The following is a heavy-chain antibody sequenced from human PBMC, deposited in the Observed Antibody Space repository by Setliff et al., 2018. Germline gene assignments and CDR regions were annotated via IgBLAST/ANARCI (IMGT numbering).Heavy chain of an antibody. Sequence: SVKVSCKASGGTFSSDVITWVRQAPGQGLEWMGRFIPVLRKANYAQRFQGRVTITADESTSTVYLELSRLRSEDTAIYYCARELRSPYWHIDFWGQGTLVTVSS. CDR3: ARELRSPYWHIDF. CDR2: FIPVLRKA. D-gene: IGHD2-15*01. J-gene: IGHJ4*02. V-gene: IGHV1-69*13. CDR1: GGTFSSDV.